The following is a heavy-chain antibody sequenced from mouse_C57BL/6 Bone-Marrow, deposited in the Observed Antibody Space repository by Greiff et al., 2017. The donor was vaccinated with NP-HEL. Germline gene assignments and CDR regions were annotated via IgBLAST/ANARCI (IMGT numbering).Heavy chain of an antibody. CDR1: GYTFTDYY. CDR3: ARSNYYAWFAY. Sequence: VQLQQSGPVLVKPGASVKMSCKASGYTFTDYYMNWVKQSHGKSLEWIGVINPYNGGTSYNQKFKGKATLTVDKSSSTAYMELNSLTSEDSAVYYCARSNYYAWFAYWGQGTLVTVSA. D-gene: IGHD2-1*01. CDR2: INPYNGGT. J-gene: IGHJ3*01. V-gene: IGHV1-19*01.